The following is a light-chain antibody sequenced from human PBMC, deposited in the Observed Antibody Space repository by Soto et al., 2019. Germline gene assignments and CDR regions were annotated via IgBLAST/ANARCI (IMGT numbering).Light chain of an antibody. CDR2: KAS. Sequence: DIQMTQSPSTLSASVGDRVTITCRASQSLRSGLAWYQQKPGKAPKLLIYKASSLESGVPSRFSGSGSGTEFTLTISSLQPDDFATYYGQQYNSYSPYTFGQGTKLEIK. V-gene: IGKV1-5*03. CDR3: QQYNSYSPYT. CDR1: QSLRSG. J-gene: IGKJ2*01.